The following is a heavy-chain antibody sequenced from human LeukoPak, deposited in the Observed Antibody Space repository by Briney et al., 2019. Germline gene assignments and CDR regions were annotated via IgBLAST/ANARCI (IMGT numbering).Heavy chain of an antibody. V-gene: IGHV1-69*05. CDR3: ARGYYDFGYFDY. CDR2: IIPIFGTA. J-gene: IGHJ4*02. Sequence: SVKVSCKASGGTFSSYAISWVRQAPGQGLEWMGRIIPIFGTAIYAQKFQGRVTITTDESTSTAYMELSSLRSEDTAVYYCARGYYDFGYFDYWGQGTLVTVSS. D-gene: IGHD3-3*01. CDR1: GGTFSSYA.